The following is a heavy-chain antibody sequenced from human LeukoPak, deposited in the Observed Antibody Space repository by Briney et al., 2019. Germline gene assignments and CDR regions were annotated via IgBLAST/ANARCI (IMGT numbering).Heavy chain of an antibody. CDR3: ARKDGRDRSGYYTYFEN. D-gene: IGHD3-22*01. V-gene: IGHV4-59*01. Sequence: PSETLSLTCTVSGGSISSYYRSWIRQPPGKGLEWIGYIYDSGSTNYNPSLKSRVTISVDTSKNQFSLKLSSVTAADTAVYYCARKDGRDRSGYYTYFENWGQEAPGTVSS. CDR1: GGSISSYY. CDR2: IYDSGST. J-gene: IGHJ4*03.